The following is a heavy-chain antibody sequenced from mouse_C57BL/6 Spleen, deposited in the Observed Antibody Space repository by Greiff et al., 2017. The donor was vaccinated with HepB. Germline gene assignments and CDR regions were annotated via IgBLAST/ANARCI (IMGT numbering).Heavy chain of an antibody. D-gene: IGHD2-4*01. Sequence: EVKLVESGGDLVKPGGSLKLSCAASGFTFSSYGMSWVRQTPDKRLEWVATISSGGSYTYYPDSVKGRFTISRDNAKNTLYLQMSSLKSEDTAMYYCARQEDYAFAYWGQGTLVTVPA. CDR3: ARQEDYAFAY. CDR1: GFTFSSYG. J-gene: IGHJ3*01. V-gene: IGHV5-6*01. CDR2: ISSGGSYT.